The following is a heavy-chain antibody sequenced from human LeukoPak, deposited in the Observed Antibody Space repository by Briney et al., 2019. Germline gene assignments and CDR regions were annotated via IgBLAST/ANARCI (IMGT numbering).Heavy chain of an antibody. CDR3: ARDGKPQLGFDY. Sequence: APVNLSCTPSGYTFTSYGISWVRQAPGQGLEGMGWISAYNGKTTHAQNFQGRVTMTTDTSTSTAYMELRSLRSDDTAVYYCARDGKPQLGFDYWGQGTLVTVSS. J-gene: IGHJ4*02. CDR1: GYTFTSYG. V-gene: IGHV1-18*01. D-gene: IGHD6-13*01. CDR2: ISAYNGKT.